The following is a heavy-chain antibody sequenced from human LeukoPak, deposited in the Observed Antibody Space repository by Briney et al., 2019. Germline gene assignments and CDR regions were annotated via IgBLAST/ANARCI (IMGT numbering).Heavy chain of an antibody. CDR2: IKQDGNEQ. CDR1: GFTFNHYW. Sequence: GGSLRLSCAASGFTFNHYWMSWVRQAPGKGLEWVANIKQDGNEQYYVDSVKGRFTISRDNAKNSLYLQVRSLRAEDTAVYYCLGNWFDPWGQGTLVTVSS. V-gene: IGHV3-7*01. CDR3: LGNWFDP. J-gene: IGHJ5*02.